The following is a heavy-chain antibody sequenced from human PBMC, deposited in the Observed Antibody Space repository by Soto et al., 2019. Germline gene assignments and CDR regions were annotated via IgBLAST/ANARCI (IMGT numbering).Heavy chain of an antibody. CDR1: GFTFDDYA. CDR3: AQDLRRGGTMIVPIPYGMGV. J-gene: IGHJ6*02. Sequence: LRLSCAASGFTFDDYAMHWFRQPPGKGLEWVSLISWDGGTTYYADSVRGRITISRDNSKNSLYLQMNSLGPEDTDLYYCAQDLRRGGTMIVPIPYGMGVWGQVPKVIVSS. CDR2: ISWDGGTT. D-gene: IGHD3-22*01. V-gene: IGHV3-43D*04.